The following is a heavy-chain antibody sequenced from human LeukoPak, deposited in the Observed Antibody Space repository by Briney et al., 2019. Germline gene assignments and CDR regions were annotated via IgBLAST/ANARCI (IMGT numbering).Heavy chain of an antibody. Sequence: GGSLRLSCAASGFTFSSYAMHWVRQAPGKGLEWVAVISYDGSNKYYADSVKGRFTISRDNSKNTLYLQMNSLRAEDTAVYYCAREGGRGRWIDYWGQGTLVTVSS. CDR3: AREGGRGRWIDY. D-gene: IGHD5-24*01. CDR1: GFTFSSYA. J-gene: IGHJ4*02. V-gene: IGHV3-30-3*01. CDR2: ISYDGSNK.